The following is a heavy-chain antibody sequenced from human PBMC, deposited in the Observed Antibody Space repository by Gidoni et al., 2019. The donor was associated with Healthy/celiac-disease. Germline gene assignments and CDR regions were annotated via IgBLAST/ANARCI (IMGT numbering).Heavy chain of an antibody. CDR3: ARALACSGSYCWFDP. D-gene: IGHD3-10*02. CDR2: IYYSGST. J-gene: IGHJ5*02. V-gene: IGHV4-39*01. CDR1: GGSISSSSYY. Sequence: QLQLQESGPGLVQPSETLSLTCTVSGGSISSSSYYWGWIRQPPGKGLEWIGSIYYSGSTYYNPSLKSRVTISVDTSKNQFSLKLSSVTAADTAVYYCARALACSGSYCWFDPWGQGTLVTVSS.